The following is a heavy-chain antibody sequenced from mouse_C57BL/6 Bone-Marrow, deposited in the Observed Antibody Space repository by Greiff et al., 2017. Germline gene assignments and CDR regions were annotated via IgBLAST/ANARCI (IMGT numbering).Heavy chain of an antibody. D-gene: IGHD1-1*01. CDR1: GYTFTGYW. Sequence: QVQLKQSGAELMKPGASVKLSCKATGYTFTGYWIEWVKQRPGHGLEWIGEILPGSGSTNYHEKFKGKATFTADTSSNTAYMQLSSLTTEDSAIYYCARPLRYWYFDVWGTGTTVTVSS. CDR2: ILPGSGST. CDR3: ARPLRYWYFDV. J-gene: IGHJ1*03. V-gene: IGHV1-9*01.